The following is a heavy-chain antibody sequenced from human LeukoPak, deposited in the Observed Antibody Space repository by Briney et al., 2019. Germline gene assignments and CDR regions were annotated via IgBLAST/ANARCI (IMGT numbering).Heavy chain of an antibody. CDR1: GGSISSSNW. Sequence: SETLSLTCAVSGGSISSSNWWSWVRQPPGKGLEWIGEIYHSGSTNYNPSLKSRVTISVDTSKNQFSLKLSSVTAADTAVYYCARLYGSGSYYKLRYYYYYMDVWGKGTTVTISS. D-gene: IGHD3-10*01. CDR3: ARLYGSGSYYKLRYYYYYMDV. CDR2: IYHSGST. J-gene: IGHJ6*03. V-gene: IGHV4-4*02.